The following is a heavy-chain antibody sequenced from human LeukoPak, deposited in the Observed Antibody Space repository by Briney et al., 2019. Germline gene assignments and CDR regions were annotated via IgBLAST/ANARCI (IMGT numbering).Heavy chain of an antibody. CDR3: ARQMVRGVIGY. D-gene: IGHD3-10*01. J-gene: IGHJ4*02. CDR2: IDPSDSHT. CDR1: GYSFTSYW. Sequence: GASLKISFKGSGYSFTSYWISWVRQMPGKGLEWMGRIDPSDSHTIYSPSFQGHVTISAEKSFSTAYPQWSSLKASDTAMYYCARQMVRGVIGYWGQGTLVTVSS. V-gene: IGHV5-10-1*01.